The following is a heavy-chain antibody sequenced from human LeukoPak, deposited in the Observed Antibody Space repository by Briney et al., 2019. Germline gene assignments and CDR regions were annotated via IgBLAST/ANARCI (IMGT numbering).Heavy chain of an antibody. CDR1: GFTFSGYA. CDR3: AKEQEIYYYDSSGYPFDY. V-gene: IGHV3-23*01. Sequence: GGSLRLSCAASGFTFSGYAMSWVRQAPGKGLEWVSAISGSGGSTYYADSVKGQFTISRDNSKNTLYLQMNSLRAEDTAVYYCAKEQEIYYYDSSGYPFDYWGQGTLVTVSS. J-gene: IGHJ4*02. CDR2: ISGSGGST. D-gene: IGHD3-22*01.